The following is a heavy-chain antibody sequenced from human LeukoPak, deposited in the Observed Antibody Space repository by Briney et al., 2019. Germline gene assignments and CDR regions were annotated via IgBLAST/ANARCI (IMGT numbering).Heavy chain of an antibody. Sequence: GGSLRLSCVASGFTFSSYAMSWVRQAPGKGLEWVSAISGSGGSTYYADSVKGRFTISRDNSKNTLYLQMNSLRAEDTAVYYCAKEGIQISSGWSNFDYWGQGTLVTVSS. CDR1: GFTFSSYA. CDR2: ISGSGGST. CDR3: AKEGIQISSGWSNFDY. V-gene: IGHV3-23*01. D-gene: IGHD6-19*01. J-gene: IGHJ4*02.